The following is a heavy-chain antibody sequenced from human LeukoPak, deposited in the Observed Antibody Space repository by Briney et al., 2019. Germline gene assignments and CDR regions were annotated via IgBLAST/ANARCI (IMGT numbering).Heavy chain of an antibody. Sequence: SETLSLTCTVSGGSISSSSYYWGWIRQPPGKGLEWIESIYYSGSTYYNPSLKSRVTISVDTSKNQFSLKLSSVTAADTAVYYCARGDVDTAMAHDYWGQGTLVTVSS. J-gene: IGHJ4*02. D-gene: IGHD5-18*01. CDR3: ARGDVDTAMAHDY. CDR1: GGSISSSSYY. V-gene: IGHV4-39*07. CDR2: IYYSGST.